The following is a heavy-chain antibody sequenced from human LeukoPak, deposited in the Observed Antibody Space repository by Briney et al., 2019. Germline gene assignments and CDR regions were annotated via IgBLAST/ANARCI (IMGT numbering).Heavy chain of an antibody. CDR1: GFTVSSNY. Sequence: GGSLRLSCAASGFTVSSNYMSWVRQAPGKGLEWVSVIYSGGSTYYADSVKGRFTISRDNSKNTLYLQMNSLRAEDTAVYYCARDLGGYDILTGSYYYYGMDIWGQGTTVTVSS. CDR2: IYSGGST. CDR3: ARDLGGYDILTGSYYYYGMDI. D-gene: IGHD3-9*01. J-gene: IGHJ6*02. V-gene: IGHV3-53*01.